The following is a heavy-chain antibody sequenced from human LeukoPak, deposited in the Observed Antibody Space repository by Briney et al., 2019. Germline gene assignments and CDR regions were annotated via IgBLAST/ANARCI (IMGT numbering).Heavy chain of an antibody. D-gene: IGHD1-26*01. J-gene: IGHJ6*02. V-gene: IGHV1-18*01. CDR2: ISAYNGNT. Sequence: ASVKVSCKASGYTFTSYGISWVRQAPGQGLEWMGWISAYNGNTNYAQKLQGRVTMTTDTSTSTAYMELRSLRSDDTAVYYCARDGYSGSYGLGYYYGMDVWGQGTTVTVSS. CDR1: GYTFTSYG. CDR3: ARDGYSGSYGLGYYYGMDV.